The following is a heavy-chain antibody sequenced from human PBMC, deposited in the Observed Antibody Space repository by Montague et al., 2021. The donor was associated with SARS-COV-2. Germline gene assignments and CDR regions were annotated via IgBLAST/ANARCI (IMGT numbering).Heavy chain of an antibody. V-gene: IGHV4-39*01. J-gene: IGHJ5*02. CDR3: ARTEIQVWSRRWFDP. D-gene: IGHD5-18*01. Sequence: SETLSLTCTVSGGSISSSSYYRGWIRQPPGKGLEWIGGIYYSGSTYYNPSLKSRVTISVDTSKNQFSLKLSSVTAADTAVYYCARTEIQVWSRRWFDPWGQGTLVTVSS. CDR2: IYYSGST. CDR1: GGSISSSSYY.